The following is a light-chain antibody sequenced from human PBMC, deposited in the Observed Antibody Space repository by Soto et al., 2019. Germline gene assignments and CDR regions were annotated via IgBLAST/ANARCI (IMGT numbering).Light chain of an antibody. Sequence: QSALTQPPSASGSPGQSVTISCTGTSSDVGGYNYVSWYQQHPGKAPKLMIYEVSKRPSGVPHRFSGSKSGNTASLTVSGLQPEDEADYYCSSYAGSNNLYVFGTGTKLTVL. CDR1: SSDVGGYNY. J-gene: IGLJ1*01. CDR2: EVS. CDR3: SSYAGSNNLYV. V-gene: IGLV2-8*01.